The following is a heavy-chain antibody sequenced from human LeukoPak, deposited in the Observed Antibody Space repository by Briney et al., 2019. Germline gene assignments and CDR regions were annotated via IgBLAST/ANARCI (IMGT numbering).Heavy chain of an antibody. J-gene: IGHJ4*02. CDR2: IYYSGST. V-gene: IGHV4-39*07. CDR1: GGSISSSSYY. D-gene: IGHD5-18*01. CDR3: AGIQLWLKSVDY. Sequence: SETLSLTCTVSGGSISSSSYYWGWIRQPPGKGLEWIGSIYYSGSTYYNPSLKSRVTISVDTSKNQFSLKLSSVTAADTAVYYCAGIQLWLKSVDYWGQGTLVTVSS.